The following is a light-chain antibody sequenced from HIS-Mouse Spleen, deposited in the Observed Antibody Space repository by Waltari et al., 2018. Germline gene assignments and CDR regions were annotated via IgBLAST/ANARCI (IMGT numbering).Light chain of an antibody. CDR3: YSTDSSGNHRV. CDR1: ALPKKY. V-gene: IGLV3-10*01. CDR2: EDS. J-gene: IGLJ2*01. Sequence: SYELTQPPSVSVSPGQTARITCSGDALPKKYAYWYQQKSGQAPVRVIYEDSKRPSGIPGSFSGSSSGTMATLTISGAQVEDEADYYCYSTDSSGNHRVFGGGTKLTVL.